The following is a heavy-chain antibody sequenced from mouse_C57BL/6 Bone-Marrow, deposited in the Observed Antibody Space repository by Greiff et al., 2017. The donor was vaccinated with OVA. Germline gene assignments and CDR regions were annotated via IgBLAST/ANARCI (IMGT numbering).Heavy chain of an antibody. D-gene: IGHD2-5*01. CDR1: GFTFSDYG. Sequence: VQLQESGGGLVKPGGSLKLSCAASGFTFSDYGMHWVRQAPEKGLEWVAYISSGSSTIYYADTVKGRFTISRDNAKNTLFLQRTRLRSEDTARYYCASPYYSNPLAYWGQGTLVTVSA. CDR3: ASPYYSNPLAY. CDR2: ISSGSSTI. V-gene: IGHV5-17*01. J-gene: IGHJ3*01.